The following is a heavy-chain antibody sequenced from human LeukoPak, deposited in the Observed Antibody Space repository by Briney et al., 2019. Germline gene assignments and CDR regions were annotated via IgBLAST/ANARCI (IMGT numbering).Heavy chain of an antibody. J-gene: IGHJ5*02. Sequence: GGSLRLSCAASGFTFSSYGMSWVRQAPGKGLEWVSAISGSGGSTYYADSVNGRFTISRDNSKNSLYLQMNSLRAEDTAVYYCARAITMVRGVISRNWFDPWGQGTLVTVSS. D-gene: IGHD3-10*01. V-gene: IGHV3-23*01. CDR1: GFTFSSYG. CDR2: ISGSGGST. CDR3: ARAITMVRGVISRNWFDP.